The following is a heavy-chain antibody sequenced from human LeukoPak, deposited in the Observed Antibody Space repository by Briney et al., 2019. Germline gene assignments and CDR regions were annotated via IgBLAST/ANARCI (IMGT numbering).Heavy chain of an antibody. Sequence: GGSLRLSYAASGFTFSSYAMHWVRQAPGKGLEWVAVISYDGSNKYYADSVKGRFTISRDNSKNTLYLQMNSLRAEDTAVYYCARSASGNYYGSGSFRRWGQGTLVTVSS. V-gene: IGHV3-30*04. J-gene: IGHJ4*02. CDR2: ISYDGSNK. D-gene: IGHD3-10*01. CDR1: GFTFSSYA. CDR3: ARSASGNYYGSGSFRR.